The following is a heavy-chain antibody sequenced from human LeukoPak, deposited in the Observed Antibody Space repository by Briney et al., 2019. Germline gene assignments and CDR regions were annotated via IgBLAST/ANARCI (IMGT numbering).Heavy chain of an antibody. J-gene: IGHJ4*02. V-gene: IGHV3-53*01. CDR2: IYSGGST. CDR3: ARERADY. CDR1: GFTFSSYT. Sequence: QSGGSLRLSCAASGFTFSSYTMNWVRQAPGKGLEWVSVIYSGGSTYYADSVKGRFTISRDNSKNTLYLQMNSLRAEDTAVYYCARERADYWGQGTLVTVSS.